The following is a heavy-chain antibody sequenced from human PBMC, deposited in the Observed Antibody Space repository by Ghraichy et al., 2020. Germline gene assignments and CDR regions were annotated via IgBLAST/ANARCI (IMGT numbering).Heavy chain of an antibody. CDR1: GGSISSSSYY. CDR3: ARGTSGSYVYYFDY. J-gene: IGHJ4*02. CDR2: IYYSGST. Sequence: ESLNISCTVSGGSISSSSYYWGWIRQPPGKGLEWIGSIYYSGSTYYNPSLKSRVTISVDTSKNQFSLKLSSVTAADTAVYYCARGTSGSYVYYFDYWGQGTLVTVSS. V-gene: IGHV4-39*01. D-gene: IGHD1-26*01.